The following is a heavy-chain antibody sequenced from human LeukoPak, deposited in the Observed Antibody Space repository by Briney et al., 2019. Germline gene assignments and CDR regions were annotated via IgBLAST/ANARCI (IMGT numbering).Heavy chain of an antibody. D-gene: IGHD3-10*01. V-gene: IGHV3-21*04. J-gene: IGHJ4*02. CDR1: GFTFSSYS. CDR3: AKGYYGSGSYGWFDY. Sequence: GGSLRLSCAASGFTFSSYSMNWVRQAPGKGLEWVSSISSSSSYIYYADSVKGRFTISRDNAKNSLYLQMNSLRAEDTAVYSCAKGYYGSGSYGWFDYWGQGTLVTVSS. CDR2: ISSSSSYI.